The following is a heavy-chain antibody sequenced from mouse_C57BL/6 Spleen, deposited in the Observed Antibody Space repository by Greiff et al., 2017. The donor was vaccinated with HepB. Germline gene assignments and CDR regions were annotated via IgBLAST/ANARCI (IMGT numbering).Heavy chain of an antibody. D-gene: IGHD1-1*01. CDR3: ARWITTVGTLFDY. J-gene: IGHJ2*01. V-gene: IGHV3-6*01. Sequence: EVKLQESGPGLVKPSQSLSLTCSVTGYSITSGYYWNWIRQFPGNKLEWMGYISYDGSNNYNPSLKNRISITRDTSKNQFFLKLNSVTTEDTATYYCARWITTVGTLFDYWGQGTTLTVSS. CDR1: GYSITSGYY. CDR2: ISYDGSN.